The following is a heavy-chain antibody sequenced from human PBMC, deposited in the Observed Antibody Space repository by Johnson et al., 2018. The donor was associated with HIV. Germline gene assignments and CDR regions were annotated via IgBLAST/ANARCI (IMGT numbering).Heavy chain of an antibody. Sequence: VQLVESGGGVVQPGRSLRLSCVASGFTFSNAWMSWVRQAPGKGLEWVGRIKSKTDGGTTDYAAPVKGRFTIFRDNAKNSLYLQMNGLRAEDTAFYYCARGRGALDIWGQGTMVTVSS. CDR3: ARGRGALDI. J-gene: IGHJ3*02. D-gene: IGHD3-16*01. CDR1: GFTFSNAW. V-gene: IGHV3-15*01. CDR2: IKSKTDGGTT.